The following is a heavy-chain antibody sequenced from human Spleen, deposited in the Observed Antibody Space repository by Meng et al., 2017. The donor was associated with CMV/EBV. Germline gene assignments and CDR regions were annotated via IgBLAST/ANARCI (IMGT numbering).Heavy chain of an antibody. D-gene: IGHD2-2*01. V-gene: IGHV4-38-2*02. CDR3: ARVREDCSSTSCPLYYYYGMDV. CDR1: GYSISSGYY. J-gene: IGHJ6*02. CDR2: IYHSGST. Sequence: SETLSLTCTVSGYSISSGYYWGWIRQPPGKGLEWIGSIYHSGSTYYNPSLKSRVTISVDTSKNQFPLKLSSVTAADTAVYYCARVREDCSSTSCPLYYYYGMDVWGQGTTVTVSS.